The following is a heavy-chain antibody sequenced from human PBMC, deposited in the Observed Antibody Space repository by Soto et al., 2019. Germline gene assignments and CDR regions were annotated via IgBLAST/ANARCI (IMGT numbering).Heavy chain of an antibody. Sequence: QVQLVESGGGVVQPGRSLRLSCAASGFTFSSYGMHWVRQSPGKGLEWVAVISYDGSNKYYADSVKGRFTISRDNSKNTLYLQMNSLRAEDTAVYYCAKAMNPRYYDGMDVWGQGTTVTVSS. CDR1: GFTFSSYG. J-gene: IGHJ6*02. V-gene: IGHV3-30*18. CDR3: AKAMNPRYYDGMDV. CDR2: ISYDGSNK.